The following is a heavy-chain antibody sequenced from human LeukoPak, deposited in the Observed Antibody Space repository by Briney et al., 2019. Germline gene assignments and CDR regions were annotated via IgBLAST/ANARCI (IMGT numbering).Heavy chain of an antibody. CDR2: IYYSGYT. CDR1: GGSISSSAYY. V-gene: IGHV4-39*01. CDR3: ARQGGDSMVRGVIKDWFGP. J-gene: IGHJ5*02. D-gene: IGHD3-10*01. Sequence: SETLSLTCTVSGGSISSSAYYWGWIRQSAGEGLEWIGSIYYSGYTYYSPSLKSRLTIFVDTSKNQFSLKLSSVTAADTAVYYCARQGGDSMVRGVIKDWFGPWGQGTLVTVSS.